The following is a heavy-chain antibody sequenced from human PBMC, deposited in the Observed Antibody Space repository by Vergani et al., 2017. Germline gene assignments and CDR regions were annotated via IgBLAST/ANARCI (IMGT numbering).Heavy chain of an antibody. CDR1: GGSFSGYY. D-gene: IGHD2-2*02. CDR2: INHSGST. CDR3: ARGRGYCRSTSCYSQAAAGPNDY. J-gene: IGHJ4*02. V-gene: IGHV4-34*01. Sequence: QVQLQQWGAGLLKPSETLSLTCAVYGGSFSGYYWSWIRQPPGKGLEWIGEINHSGSTNYNPSLKSRVTISVDTSKNQFSLKLSSVTAADTAVYYCARGRGYCRSTSCYSQAAAGPNDYWGQGTLVTVSS.